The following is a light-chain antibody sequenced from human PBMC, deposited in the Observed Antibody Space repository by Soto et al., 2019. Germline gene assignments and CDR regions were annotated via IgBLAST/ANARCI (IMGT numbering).Light chain of an antibody. CDR2: AAS. Sequence: DIQMTQSPSSLSASVGDRVTITCRASQNIRNYLNWYQQKPGDAPKLLIDAASTLQGAVPSRFSGSGSGTDFTLTISSLQPEDFATYHCQQGHSTPYAFGQGTRLEI. J-gene: IGKJ2*01. V-gene: IGKV1-39*01. CDR1: QNIRNY. CDR3: QQGHSTPYA.